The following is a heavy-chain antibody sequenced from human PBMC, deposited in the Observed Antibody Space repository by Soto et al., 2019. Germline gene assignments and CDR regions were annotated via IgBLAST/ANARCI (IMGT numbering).Heavy chain of an antibody. CDR3: ARGIAARGGDY. J-gene: IGHJ4*02. CDR2: IWYDGSNK. Sequence: QVQLVESGGGVVQPGRSLRLSCAASGFTFSSYGMHWVRQAPGKGLEWVAVIWYDGSNKYYADSVKGRFTISRDNSKNTLYLQMNSLRAEDTAVYYCARGIAARGGDYWGQGTLVTVSS. CDR1: GFTFSSYG. V-gene: IGHV3-33*01. D-gene: IGHD6-6*01.